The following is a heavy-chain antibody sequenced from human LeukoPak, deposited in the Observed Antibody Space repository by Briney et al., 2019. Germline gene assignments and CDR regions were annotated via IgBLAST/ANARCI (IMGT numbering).Heavy chain of an antibody. J-gene: IGHJ4*02. CDR1: GYTFTDYY. D-gene: IGHD3-22*01. V-gene: IGHV1-2*02. CDR3: ARASYYHDSSGYPGYYFDY. Sequence: ASVKVSCKASGYTFTDYYMHWVRQAPGQGLEWMGWINPNSGGTNYAQNFQGRVTMTRDTSISTAYMELSRLRSDDTAVYYCARASYYHDSSGYPGYYFDYWGQGTLVTVSS. CDR2: INPNSGGT.